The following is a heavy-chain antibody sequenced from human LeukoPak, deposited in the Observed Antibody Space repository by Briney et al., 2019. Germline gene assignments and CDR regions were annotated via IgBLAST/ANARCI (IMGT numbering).Heavy chain of an antibody. Sequence: PSETLSLTCAVYGGSFSGYYWSWIRQPPGKGLEWIGEINHSGSTNYNPSLKSRVTISVDTSKNQFSLKLSSVTAADTAVYYCARGGSVLLWFPNGMDVWGQGTTVTVSS. CDR3: ARGGSVLLWFPNGMDV. D-gene: IGHD3-10*01. J-gene: IGHJ6*02. V-gene: IGHV4-34*01. CDR1: GGSFSGYY. CDR2: INHSGST.